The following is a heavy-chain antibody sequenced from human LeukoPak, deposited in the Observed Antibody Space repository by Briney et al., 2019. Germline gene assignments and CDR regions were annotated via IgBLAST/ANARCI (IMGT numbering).Heavy chain of an antibody. CDR1: GASINSYW. D-gene: IGHD3-16*01. V-gene: IGHV4-59*08. CDR3: AAHVLFDSNDYSFWFDP. CDR2: IHHSGGT. J-gene: IGHJ5*02. Sequence: SETLSLTCSVSGASINSYWWSWVRQTPGGGLEWIAYIHHSGGTKYNPSLRNRATISLDTSKNQVSLMLTSVTAADAAVYFCAAHVLFDSNDYSFWFDPWGQGTLVTVPP.